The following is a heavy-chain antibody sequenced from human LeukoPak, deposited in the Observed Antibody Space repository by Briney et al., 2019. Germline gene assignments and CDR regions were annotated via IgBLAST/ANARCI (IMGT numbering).Heavy chain of an antibody. CDR1: GGTFSSYA. J-gene: IGHJ4*02. CDR3: ARDMDVGATFDY. D-gene: IGHD1-26*01. V-gene: IGHV1-18*01. CDR2: ISAYNGNT. Sequence: ASVKVSCKASGGTFSSYAISWVRQAPGQGLEWMGWISAYNGNTNYAQKLQGRVTMTTDTSTSTAYMELRSLRSDDTAVYYCARDMDVGATFDYWGQGTLVTVSS.